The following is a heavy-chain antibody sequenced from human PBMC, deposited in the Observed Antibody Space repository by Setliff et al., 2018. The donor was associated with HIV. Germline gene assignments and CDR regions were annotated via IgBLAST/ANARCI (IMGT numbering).Heavy chain of an antibody. Sequence: PSETLSLTCTVSGGSISSGGYYWSWIRQPAGKGLEWIGHIHTSGPRYNPSLEKRVTISVDTSKSQFFWMLSSVTAADTAVYYCARASSDIPGVDSNYFDDWGQGTLVTVSS. CDR1: GGSISSGGYY. CDR2: IHTSGP. V-gene: IGHV4-61*09. D-gene: IGHD2-2*01. J-gene: IGHJ4*02. CDR3: ARASSDIPGVDSNYFDD.